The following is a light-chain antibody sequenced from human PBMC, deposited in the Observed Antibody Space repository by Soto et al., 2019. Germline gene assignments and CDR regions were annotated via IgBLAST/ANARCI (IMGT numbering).Light chain of an antibody. Sequence: IQLTQSPSSLSASVGDRVTITCRASQGISSYLVWYQQRPGKAPKLLIYAASTLQSGVPSRFRGSGSGTEFTLTISSLQPEDSATYYCQQLNSYPVTFGQGTKLEIK. CDR2: AAS. J-gene: IGKJ2*01. V-gene: IGKV1-9*01. CDR1: QGISSY. CDR3: QQLNSYPVT.